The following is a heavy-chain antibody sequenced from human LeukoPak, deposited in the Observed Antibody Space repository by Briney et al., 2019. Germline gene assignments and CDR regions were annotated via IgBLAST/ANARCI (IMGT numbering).Heavy chain of an antibody. CDR1: GFNFDQYA. CDR3: AKCSSSYGNDALDI. Sequence: GGSLRLSCAAPGFNFDQYAMNWVRQAPGKGLEWVSFISGGGAKTFYADSVKGRFSISRDNSKNTVYLHMNSLRAEDTAIYYCAKCSSSYGNDALDIWGQGTMVTVSS. V-gene: IGHV3-23*01. J-gene: IGHJ3*02. D-gene: IGHD3-16*01. CDR2: ISGGGAKT.